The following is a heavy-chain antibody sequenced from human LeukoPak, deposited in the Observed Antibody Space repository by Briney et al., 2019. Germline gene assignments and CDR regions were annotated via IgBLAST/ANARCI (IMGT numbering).Heavy chain of an antibody. J-gene: IGHJ6*02. D-gene: IGHD3-3*01. CDR3: ARGYDFWSGPTYYGMDV. CDR2: IYYSGST. CDR1: GGSISSYY. Sequence: SETLSLTCTVSGGSISSYYWSWIRQPPGKGLVGIGYIYYSGSTNYNPSLKSRVTISVDTSKNQFSLKLSSVTAADTAVYYCARGYDFWSGPTYYGMDVWGQGTTVTVSS. V-gene: IGHV4-59*01.